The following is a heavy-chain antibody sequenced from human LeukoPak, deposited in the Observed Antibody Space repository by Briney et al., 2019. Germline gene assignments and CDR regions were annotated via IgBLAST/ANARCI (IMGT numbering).Heavy chain of an antibody. CDR3: ARAPFYYDSSGYPYFDG. Sequence: PGGSLRLSCAASGFTFSDYYMSWIRQAPGKGLEWISYISSSSSYTNYADSVKGRFTISRDNAKSSLYLQMNSLRAEDTAVYYCARAPFYYDSSGYPYFDGWGQGTLVTVSS. D-gene: IGHD3-22*01. V-gene: IGHV3-11*06. J-gene: IGHJ4*02. CDR2: ISSSSSYT. CDR1: GFTFSDYY.